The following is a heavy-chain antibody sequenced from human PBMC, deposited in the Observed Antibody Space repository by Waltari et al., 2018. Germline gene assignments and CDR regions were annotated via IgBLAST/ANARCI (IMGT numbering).Heavy chain of an antibody. CDR3: ARKTGGGWFDP. Sequence: QVQLVQSGAEVKKPGASVKVSCKASGYTFTGYYMHWVRQAPGQGLEGIGWINPNSGGTNYAQTLKGWVTMTRDTSISTAYMELSRLGSDDTAVYYCARKTGGGWFDPWGQGTLVTVSS. CDR2: INPNSGGT. D-gene: IGHD1-26*01. J-gene: IGHJ5*02. CDR1: GYTFTGYY. V-gene: IGHV1-2*04.